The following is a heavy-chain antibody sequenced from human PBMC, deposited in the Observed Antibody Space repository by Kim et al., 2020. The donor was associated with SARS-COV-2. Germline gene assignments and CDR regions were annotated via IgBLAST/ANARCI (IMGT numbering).Heavy chain of an antibody. CDR1: GFTFSRRA. CDR3: AKDHPSSGWPTSDS. CDR2: VNNNNNP. J-gene: IGHJ4*02. V-gene: IGHV3-23*05. D-gene: IGHD6-19*01. Sequence: GGSLRLSCAASGFTFSRRAMSWVRQVPGKGLEWIASVNNNNNPYYADSVKGRFTVSRDITKDTLYLQMNSLRADDTALYYCAKDHPSSGWPTSDSWGQGTLVAVSS.